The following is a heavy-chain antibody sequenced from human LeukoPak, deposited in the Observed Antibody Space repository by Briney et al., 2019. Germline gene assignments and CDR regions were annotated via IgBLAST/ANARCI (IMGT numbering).Heavy chain of an antibody. CDR2: MNPNSLNT. J-gene: IGHJ4*02. CDR3: ARGTALSGTSDYLDS. D-gene: IGHD6-19*01. Sequence: ASVKVSCKASGYSFTGYYIHWVRQAPGQGLEWMGWMNPNSLNTGYAQRFQGRITLTRNTSIGTAYMELRSLRSEDTAVYYCARGTALSGTSDYLDSWGQGTLVTVSS. CDR1: GYSFTGYY. V-gene: IGHV1-8*03.